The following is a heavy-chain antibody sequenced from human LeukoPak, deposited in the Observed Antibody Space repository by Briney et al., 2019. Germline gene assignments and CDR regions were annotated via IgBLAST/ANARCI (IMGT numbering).Heavy chain of an antibody. CDR2: IKQDGSEK. D-gene: IGHD6-13*01. V-gene: IGHV3-7*01. J-gene: IGHJ6*02. Sequence: GGSLRLSCAASGFSLSDAWMSWVRQAPGKGLEWVANIKQDGSEKYYVDSVKGRFTISRDNAKNSLYLQMNSLRAEDTAVYYCARDISSSWYDYYYGMDVWGQGTTVTVSS. CDR3: ARDISSSWYDYYYGMDV. CDR1: GFSLSDAW.